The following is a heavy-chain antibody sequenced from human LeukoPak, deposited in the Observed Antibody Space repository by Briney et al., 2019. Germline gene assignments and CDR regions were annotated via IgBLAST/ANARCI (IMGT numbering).Heavy chain of an antibody. CDR3: ARGPPDSPQGWFDT. J-gene: IGHJ5*02. D-gene: IGHD2-15*01. V-gene: IGHV1-8*03. Sequence: ASVKLSCKTSGYTFTGYDINWVRQATGQGLEWMGWMNPNSGNTGYAQKFQGRVTISRNNSISKAYMELSSLKSEDTAAYYCARGPPDSPQGWFDTWGQGTLVTVSS. CDR1: GYTFTGYD. CDR2: MNPNSGNT.